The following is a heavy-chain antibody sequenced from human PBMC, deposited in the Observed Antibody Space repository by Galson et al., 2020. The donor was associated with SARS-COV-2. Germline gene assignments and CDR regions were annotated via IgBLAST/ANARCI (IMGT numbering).Heavy chain of an antibody. J-gene: IGHJ6*02. CDR1: GGTFSSYA. D-gene: IGHD6-13*01. Sequence: SVKVSCKASGGTFSSYAISWVRQAPGQGLEWMGGIIPIFGTANYAQKFQGRVTITADESTSTAYMELSSLRSEDTAVYYCARAGYSSSWPPGRTAGYYCMDVWGQGTTVTVSS. CDR3: ARAGYSSSWPPGRTAGYYCMDV. CDR2: IIPIFGTA. V-gene: IGHV1-69*13.